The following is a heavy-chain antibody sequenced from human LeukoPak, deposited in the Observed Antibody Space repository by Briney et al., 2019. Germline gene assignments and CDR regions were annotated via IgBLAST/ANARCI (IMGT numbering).Heavy chain of an antibody. V-gene: IGHV3-21*01. D-gene: IGHD5-12*01. CDR2: IRSSSSYV. CDR1: GFTFSNYY. Sequence: GGSLRLSCAAPGFTFSNYYMSWVRQAPGKGLEWVSSIRSSSSYVYYADSVKGRFTISRDNAKNSLCLQMSGLRAEDTAVYYCARVSYRGYSGYDFDFWGQGTLVTVSS. J-gene: IGHJ4*02. CDR3: ARVSYRGYSGYDFDF.